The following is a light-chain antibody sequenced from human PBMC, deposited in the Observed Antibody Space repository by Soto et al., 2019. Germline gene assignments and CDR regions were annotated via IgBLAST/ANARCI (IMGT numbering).Light chain of an antibody. CDR2: DAS. CDR3: QQYGSSPRT. V-gene: IGKV3-20*01. J-gene: IGKJ1*01. Sequence: ENVLTQSPGTLSLSPGERATLSCRASQSVSSSYLAWYQQKPGQAPRLLIYDASSRATGIPDRISGSGSGTDFTLTISRLEAEDSAVYYCQQYGSSPRTFGQGTRVEIK. CDR1: QSVSSSY.